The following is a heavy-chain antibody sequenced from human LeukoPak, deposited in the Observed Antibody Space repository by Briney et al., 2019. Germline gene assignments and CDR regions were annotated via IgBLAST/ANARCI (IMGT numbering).Heavy chain of an antibody. CDR2: IIPIFGTA. V-gene: IGHV1-69*13. CDR1: GGTFSSYA. CDR3: ARDDPYSSGWNWFDP. Sequence: ASVKVSCKASGGTFSSYAISWVRQAPGQGLEWMGGIIPIFGTANYAQKFQGRVTITADESTSTAYVELSSLRSEDTAVYYCARDDPYSSGWNWFDPWGQGTLVTVSS. D-gene: IGHD6-19*01. J-gene: IGHJ5*02.